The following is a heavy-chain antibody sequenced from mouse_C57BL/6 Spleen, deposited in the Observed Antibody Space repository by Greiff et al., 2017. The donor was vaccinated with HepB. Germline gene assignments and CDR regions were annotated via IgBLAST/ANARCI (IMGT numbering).Heavy chain of an antibody. CDR3: ARSGNWDGFAY. Sequence: QVQLQQSGPELVKPGASVKLSCKASGYTFTSYDINWVKQRPGQGLEWIGWIYPRDGSTKYNEKFKGKATLTVDTSSSTAYMELHSLTSEDSAVYFCARSGNWDGFAYWGQGTLVTVSA. CDR1: GYTFTSYD. CDR2: IYPRDGST. V-gene: IGHV1-85*01. D-gene: IGHD4-1*01. J-gene: IGHJ3*01.